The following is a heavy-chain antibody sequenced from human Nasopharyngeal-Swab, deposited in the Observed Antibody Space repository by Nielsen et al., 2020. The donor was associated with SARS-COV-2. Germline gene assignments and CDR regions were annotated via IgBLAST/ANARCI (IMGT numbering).Heavy chain of an antibody. J-gene: IGHJ4*02. CDR1: GFTFSDSA. CDR3: TRCGGGCYSGRDY. V-gene: IGHV3-73*01. D-gene: IGHD2-21*02. Sequence: GGSLRLSCAASGFTFSDSAIHWVRQASGEGLEWVGRIRSKGNNYANAYAASVKGRFIIFRDDPTNTAYLQMNSLKTEDTAVYYCTRCGGGCYSGRDYWGQGTLVTVSS. CDR2: IRSKGNNYAN.